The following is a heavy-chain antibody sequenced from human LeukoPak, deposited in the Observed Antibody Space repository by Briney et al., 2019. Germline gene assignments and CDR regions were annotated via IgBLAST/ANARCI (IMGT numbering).Heavy chain of an antibody. CDR3: ARSMYCGGDCYYYFDY. D-gene: IGHD2-21*02. CDR1: GFTFSSYW. Sequence: PGGSLRLSCAASGFTFSSYWMHWVRQAPGKGLMWVSRINSDGTIIGYADSVEGRFTISRDNAKNTLYLQMNSLRADDTAVYYCARSMYCGGDCYYYFDYWGQGTLVTVAS. J-gene: IGHJ4*02. CDR2: INSDGTII. V-gene: IGHV3-74*01.